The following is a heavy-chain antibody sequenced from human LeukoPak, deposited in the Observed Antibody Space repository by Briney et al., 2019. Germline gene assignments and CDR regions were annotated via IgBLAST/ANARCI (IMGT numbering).Heavy chain of an antibody. CDR2: IISSSSTI. CDR3: ARGAYYYED. CDR1: GFTFSNAW. J-gene: IGHJ4*02. Sequence: GGSLRLSCAASGFTFSNAWMNWVRQAPGKGLEWVSYIISSSSTIYYADSVKGRFTISRDNAKNSLYLQMNSLRAEDTAVYYCARGAYYYEDWGQGTLVTVSS. D-gene: IGHD3-22*01. V-gene: IGHV3-48*01.